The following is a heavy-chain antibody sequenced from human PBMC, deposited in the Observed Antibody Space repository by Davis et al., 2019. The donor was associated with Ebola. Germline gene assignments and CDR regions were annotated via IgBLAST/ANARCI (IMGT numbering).Heavy chain of an antibody. CDR2: IGGNGGRT. V-gene: IGHV3-23*01. Sequence: GESLKISCAASGLTFSSYAMNWVRQAPGKGLEWVSAIGGNGGRTYYADSVKGRFTISRDNSKNTVYLQMNSLRAEDTAVYYCAKDTNADSTGGDYWGQGTLVTVSS. J-gene: IGHJ4*02. D-gene: IGHD4-17*01. CDR1: GLTFSSYA. CDR3: AKDTNADSTGGDY.